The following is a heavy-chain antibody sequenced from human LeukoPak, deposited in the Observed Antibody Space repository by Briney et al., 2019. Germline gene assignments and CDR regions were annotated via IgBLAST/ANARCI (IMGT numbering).Heavy chain of an antibody. J-gene: IGHJ4*02. D-gene: IGHD3-10*01. CDR2: IYSGGST. CDR1: GFTVSSNY. V-gene: IGHV3-66*01. Sequence: PGGSLRLSCAASGFTVSSNYMGWVRQAPGKGLEWVSVIYSGGSTYYADSVKGRFTISRDNSKNTLYLQMNSLRAEDTAVYYCAREVPYYYGSGSYSSGDYWGQGTLVTVSS. CDR3: AREVPYYYGSGSYSSGDY.